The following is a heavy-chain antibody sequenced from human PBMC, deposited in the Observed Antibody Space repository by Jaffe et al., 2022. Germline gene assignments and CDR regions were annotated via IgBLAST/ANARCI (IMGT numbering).Heavy chain of an antibody. D-gene: IGHD2-2*02. CDR3: ARLGYCSSTSCHIDWFDP. J-gene: IGHJ5*02. CDR2: IYWNDDK. V-gene: IGHV2-5*01. Sequence: QITLKESGPTLVKPTQTLTLTCTFSGFSLSTSGVGVGWIRQPPGKALEWLALIYWNDDKRYSPSLKSRLTITKDTSKNQVVLTMTNMDPVDTATYYCARLGYCSSTSCHIDWFDPWGQGTLVTVSS. CDR1: GFSLSTSGVG.